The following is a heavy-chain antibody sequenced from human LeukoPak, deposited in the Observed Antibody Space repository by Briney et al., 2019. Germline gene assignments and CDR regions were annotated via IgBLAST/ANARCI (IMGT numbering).Heavy chain of an antibody. CDR1: GFTFSSYA. D-gene: IGHD3-10*01. Sequence: PGGSLRLSCAASGFTFSSYAMSWVRQAPGKGLEWVSAISGSGGSTYYADSVKGRFTISRDNSKNTLYLQMNSLRAEDTAVYYCAKGGYYGSGSYLPYYYYMDVWGKGTTVTVSS. CDR2: ISGSGGST. J-gene: IGHJ6*03. CDR3: AKGGYYGSGSYLPYYYYMDV. V-gene: IGHV3-23*01.